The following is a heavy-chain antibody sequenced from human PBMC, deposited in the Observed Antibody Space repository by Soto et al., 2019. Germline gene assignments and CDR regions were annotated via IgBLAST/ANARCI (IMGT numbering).Heavy chain of an antibody. D-gene: IGHD2-2*01. CDR2: IYHSGST. V-gene: IGHV4-30-4*01. J-gene: IGHJ4*02. CDR1: GGSISSGDYY. CDR3: ARSSTSANYFDY. Sequence: PSETLSLTCTVSGGSISSGDYYWSWIRQPPGKGLEWIGYIYHSGSTYYNPSLKSRVTISIDRSKNQFSLKLTSVTAADTAVYYCARSSTSANYFDYWGQGTLVTVSS.